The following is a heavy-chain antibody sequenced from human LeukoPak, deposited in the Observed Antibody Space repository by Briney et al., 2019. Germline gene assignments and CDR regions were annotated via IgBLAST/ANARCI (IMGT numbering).Heavy chain of an antibody. Sequence: PGRSLRLSCAASGFTFSSYGMHWVRQAPGKGLEWVAVISYDGSNKYYADSVKDRFTISRDNSKNTLYLQMNSLRAEDTAVYYCAKDSGYSYEYYYYGMDVWGQGTTVTVSS. J-gene: IGHJ6*02. CDR2: ISYDGSNK. CDR1: GFTFSSYG. CDR3: AKDSGYSYEYYYYGMDV. V-gene: IGHV3-30*18. D-gene: IGHD5-18*01.